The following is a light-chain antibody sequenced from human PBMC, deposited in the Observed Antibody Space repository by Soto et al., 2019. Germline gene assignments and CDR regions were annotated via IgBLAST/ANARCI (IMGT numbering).Light chain of an antibody. CDR2: GAS. Sequence: EIVLTQSPGTLSLSPGERATXXXXXSQSVSTRSLAWYXXKPGQXXRXXISGASSRAADIPDRFSGSGSGTDFTLTINRLEPEDVAAYYCQKYNSAPLTFGGGTKVDIK. CDR1: QSVSTRS. V-gene: IGKV3-20*01. CDR3: QKYNSAPLT. J-gene: IGKJ4*01.